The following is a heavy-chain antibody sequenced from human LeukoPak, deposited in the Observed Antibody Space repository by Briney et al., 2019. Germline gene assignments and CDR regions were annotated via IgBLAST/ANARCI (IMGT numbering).Heavy chain of an antibody. CDR3: ASAVDRELSWFDP. D-gene: IGHD1-26*01. V-gene: IGHV4-59*01. J-gene: IGHJ5*02. CDR1: GGSISSYY. Sequence: SETLSLTCTVSGGSISSYYWSWIRQPPGKGLEWIGYIYYSGSTNYNPSLKSRVTISVDTSKNQFSLKLSSVTAADTAVYYCASAVDRELSWFDPWGQGTLVTVSS. CDR2: IYYSGST.